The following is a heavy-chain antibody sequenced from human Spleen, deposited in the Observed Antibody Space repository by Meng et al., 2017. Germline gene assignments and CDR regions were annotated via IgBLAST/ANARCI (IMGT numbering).Heavy chain of an antibody. D-gene: IGHD3-10*01. CDR1: GFTFGDYD. V-gene: IGHV3-23*01. CDR2: SSFSGGST. Sequence: GESLKISCAASGFTFGDYDMHWVRQAPGKGLEWVSGSSFSGGSTYYADSVKGRFTISRDNSKNTLYLQMNSLRAEDTAVYYCANSRGVTMVRGACYGIDFWGQGTTVTVSS. CDR3: ANSRGVTMVRGACYGIDF. J-gene: IGHJ6*02.